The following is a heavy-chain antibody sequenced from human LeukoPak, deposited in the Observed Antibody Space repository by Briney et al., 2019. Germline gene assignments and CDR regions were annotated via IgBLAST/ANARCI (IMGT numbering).Heavy chain of an antibody. CDR1: GFTFSSYE. CDR2: ISSSGSTI. J-gene: IGHJ4*02. CDR3: ARDAGYNIDY. D-gene: IGHD5-24*01. Sequence: GGSLRLSCAASGFTFSSYEMNCVRQAPGKGLEWVSYISSSGSTIYYADSVKGRFTISRDNAKNSLYLQMNSLRAEDTAVYYCARDAGYNIDYWGQGTLVTVSS. V-gene: IGHV3-48*03.